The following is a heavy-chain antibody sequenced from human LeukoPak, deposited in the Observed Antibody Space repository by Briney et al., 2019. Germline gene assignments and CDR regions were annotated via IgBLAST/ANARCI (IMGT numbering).Heavy chain of an antibody. CDR2: ISYDGSNK. V-gene: IGHV3-30-3*01. D-gene: IGHD6-6*01. J-gene: IGHJ4*02. Sequence: GGSLRPSCAASGFTFSSYAMHWVRQAPGKGLEWVAVISYDGSNKYYADSVKGRFTISRDNSKNTLYLQMNSLRAEDTAVYYCARAPMSIAARRVWRRFDYWGQGTLVTVSS. CDR3: ARAPMSIAARRVWRRFDY. CDR1: GFTFSSYA.